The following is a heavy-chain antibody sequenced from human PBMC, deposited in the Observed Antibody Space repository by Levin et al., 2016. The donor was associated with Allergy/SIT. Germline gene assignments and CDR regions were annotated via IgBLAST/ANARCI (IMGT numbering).Heavy chain of an antibody. Sequence: GESLKISCAASGFTFSSYGMHWVRQAPGKGLEWVAVISYDGSNKYYADSVKGRFTISRDNSKNTLYLQMNSLRAEDTAVYYCAKDSYCSSTSCSDYWGQGTLVTVSS. CDR1: GFTFSSYG. CDR3: AKDSYCSSTSCSDY. D-gene: IGHD2-2*01. CDR2: ISYDGSNK. V-gene: IGHV3-30*18. J-gene: IGHJ4*02.